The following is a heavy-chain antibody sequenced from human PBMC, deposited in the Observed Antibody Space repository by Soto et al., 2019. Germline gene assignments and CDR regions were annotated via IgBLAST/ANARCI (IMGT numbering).Heavy chain of an antibody. J-gene: IGHJ4*02. CDR3: AAETGADTFDY. V-gene: IGHV1-2*02. CDR1: GYNFNDYL. Sequence: QVQLVQSGAEVEEPGASVKVSCKASGYNFNDYLMHWMRQAPGQGLEWMGWIRPKSGETKYEQKFQGRVTMTSDTSIGTAYMQLTMVTSDDTAVYFCAAETGADTFDYWGQGTLVTVST. D-gene: IGHD1-1*01. CDR2: IRPKSGET.